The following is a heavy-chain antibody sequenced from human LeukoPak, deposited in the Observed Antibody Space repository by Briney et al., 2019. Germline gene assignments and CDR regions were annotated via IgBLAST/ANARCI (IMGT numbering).Heavy chain of an antibody. V-gene: IGHV3-23*01. Sequence: GGSLRLSSAVSGITLSNYGMSWVRQAPGKGLEWVAGISDSGGSTNYADSVEGRFTISRDNPKNTLYLQMNSLRAEDTAVYFCAKRGVVIRVILVGFHKEAYYFDSWGQGALVTVSS. CDR2: ISDSGGST. CDR3: AKRGVVIRVILVGFHKEAYYFDS. CDR1: GITLSNYG. J-gene: IGHJ4*02. D-gene: IGHD3-22*01.